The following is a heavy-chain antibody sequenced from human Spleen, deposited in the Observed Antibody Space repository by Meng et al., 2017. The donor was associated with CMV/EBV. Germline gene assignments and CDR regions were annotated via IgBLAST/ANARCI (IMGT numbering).Heavy chain of an antibody. CDR1: GFSFSSFA. Sequence: CAVSGFSFSSFAMHWGRQAPGKGLEWVAAVIYDGTNKYYADSVKGRFTVSRDNSKNTVYLQMTSLRPEDTAIYYCVRGGGGWLQLDYWGQGTLVTVSS. CDR2: VIYDGTNK. D-gene: IGHD5-24*01. J-gene: IGHJ4*02. CDR3: VRGGGGWLQLDY. V-gene: IGHV3-30*04.